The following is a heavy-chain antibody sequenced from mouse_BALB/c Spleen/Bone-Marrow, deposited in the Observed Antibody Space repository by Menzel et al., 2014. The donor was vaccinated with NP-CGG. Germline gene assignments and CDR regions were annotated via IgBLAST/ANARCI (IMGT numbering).Heavy chain of an antibody. Sequence: QVQLKQSGAELMKPGASVKISCKATGYTFSSYWIEWVKQRPGHGLEWIGEILPGSGSTNYNEKFKGKATFTADTSSNTAYMQLGSLTSEDSAVYYCATGGSPMDYWGQGTSVTVSS. D-gene: IGHD1-1*02. CDR2: ILPGSGST. V-gene: IGHV1-9*01. J-gene: IGHJ4*01. CDR3: ATGGSPMDY. CDR1: GYTFSSYW.